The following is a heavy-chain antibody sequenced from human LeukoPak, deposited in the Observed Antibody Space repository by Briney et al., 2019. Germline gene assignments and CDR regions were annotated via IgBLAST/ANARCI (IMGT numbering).Heavy chain of an antibody. Sequence: PGGSLRLSCAASGFTFSSYSMNWVRQAPGKGLEWVSSISSSSSYIYYADSVKGRFTISRDNAKNSLYLQMNSLRAEDTAVYYCARGMGSSWYLVPFDYWGQGTLVTVSS. D-gene: IGHD6-13*01. J-gene: IGHJ4*02. CDR1: GFTFSSYS. CDR2: ISSSSSYI. V-gene: IGHV3-21*01. CDR3: ARGMGSSWYLVPFDY.